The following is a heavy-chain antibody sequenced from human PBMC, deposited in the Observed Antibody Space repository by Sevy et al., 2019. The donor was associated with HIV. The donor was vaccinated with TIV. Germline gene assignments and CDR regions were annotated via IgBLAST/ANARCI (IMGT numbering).Heavy chain of an antibody. CDR2: IRSTGVTI. CDR3: ARVFGIGIVGATPDY. V-gene: IGHV3-11*01. J-gene: IGHJ4*02. D-gene: IGHD1-26*01. Sequence: GGSLRLSCAASGFTFSDYNMIWIRQAPGRGLEWISYIRSTGVTIYYADSVKGRLTISRDNAKNSLYLQMNSLTAGDTAVYYCARVFGIGIVGATPDYWGQGTLVTASS. CDR1: GFTFSDYN.